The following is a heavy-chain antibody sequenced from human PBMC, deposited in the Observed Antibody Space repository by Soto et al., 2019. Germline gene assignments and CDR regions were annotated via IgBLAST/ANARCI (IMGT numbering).Heavy chain of an antibody. CDR3: ARGMESRRYRFAP. D-gene: IGHD6-19*01. CDR2: INAGNGNT. Sequence: GASVKVSCKASGYTFTSSAMHWVRQAPGQRLEWMGWINAGNGNTKYSQKFQGRVTITRDTSASTAYMELSSLRSEDTAVYYCARGMESRRYRFAPWGQGTLGTGSS. V-gene: IGHV1-3*01. CDR1: GYTFTSSA. J-gene: IGHJ5*02.